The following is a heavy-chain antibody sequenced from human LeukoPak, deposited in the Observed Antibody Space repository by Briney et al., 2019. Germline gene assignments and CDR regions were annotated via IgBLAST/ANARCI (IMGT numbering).Heavy chain of an antibody. V-gene: IGHV3-23*01. CDR2: ISGSGGNT. D-gene: IGHD1-26*01. CDR1: GFTFINYA. J-gene: IGHJ4*02. CDR3: VFSRGGIVGAASDY. Sequence: GGSLRLSCAASGFTFINYAMTWVRQAPGKGLEWVSTISGSGGNTYYADSVKGRFTISRDNSKNMMYLQMNILTADDTAVYYCVFSRGGIVGAASDYWGQGTLVTVSS.